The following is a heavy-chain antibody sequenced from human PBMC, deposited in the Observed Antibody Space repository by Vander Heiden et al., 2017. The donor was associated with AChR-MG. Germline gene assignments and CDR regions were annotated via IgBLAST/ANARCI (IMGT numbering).Heavy chain of an antibody. CDR2: IGTAGDP. CDR3: ARGVRYCSGGSCYHYFDY. D-gene: IGHD2-15*01. CDR1: GFTFSIYD. V-gene: IGHV3-13*05. J-gene: IGHJ4*02. Sequence: EVQLVESGGGLVQPGGSLRLSCAASGFTFSIYDMHWVRQATGKGLEWVSTIGTAGDPYYPGSVKGRFTLSRENAKNSLSLQMSTLRAGDTAVYYCARGVRYCSGGSCYHYFDYWGQGTLVTVSS.